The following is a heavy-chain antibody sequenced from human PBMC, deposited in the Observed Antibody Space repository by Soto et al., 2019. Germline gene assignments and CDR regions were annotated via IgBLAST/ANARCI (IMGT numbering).Heavy chain of an antibody. Sequence: SVKVSCKASGGTFSSYAISWVRQAPGQGLEWMGGIIPIFGTANYAQKFQGRVTITADKSTSTAYMELSSLRSEDTAVYYCASVNNGYCSSTSCYKGKGYYYYGMDVWGQGTTVTVS. V-gene: IGHV1-69*06. CDR3: ASVNNGYCSSTSCYKGKGYYYYGMDV. D-gene: IGHD2-2*02. J-gene: IGHJ6*02. CDR2: IIPIFGTA. CDR1: GGTFSSYA.